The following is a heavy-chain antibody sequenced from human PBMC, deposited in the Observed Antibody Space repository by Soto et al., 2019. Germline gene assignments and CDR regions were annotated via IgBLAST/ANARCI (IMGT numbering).Heavy chain of an antibody. CDR2: INHSGST. V-gene: IGHV4-30-2*01. CDR3: ARGHYRYAMDV. CDR1: GGSISTGVYS. Sequence: RSLTCDVSGGSISTGVYSWNWIRQPPGKGLEWVGYINHSGSTYDNPSLKSRVTMSVNRSKNQFSLNLTSVTAADTAVYFCARGHYRYAMDVWGQGTTVTVSS. J-gene: IGHJ6*02.